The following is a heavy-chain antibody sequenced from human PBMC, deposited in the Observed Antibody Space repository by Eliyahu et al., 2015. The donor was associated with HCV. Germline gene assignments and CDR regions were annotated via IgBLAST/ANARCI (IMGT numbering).Heavy chain of an antibody. CDR1: GFTFRSYW. J-gene: IGHJ4*02. Sequence: EVQLVESGGDLVQPGGSLRLSCSVSGFTFRSYWMSWLRQTPGKGLEWVANIEPDGRETHYVDSVKGRFTISRDNTKNSLYLQMTSLRAEDTGVYYCARDGSGWSVYWGQGTRVTVSS. CDR3: ARDGSGWSVY. V-gene: IGHV3-7*03. D-gene: IGHD6-19*01. CDR2: IEPDGRET.